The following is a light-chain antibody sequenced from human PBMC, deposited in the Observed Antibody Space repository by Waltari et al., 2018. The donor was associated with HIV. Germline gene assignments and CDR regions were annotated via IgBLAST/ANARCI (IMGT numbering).Light chain of an antibody. CDR1: RPTIGARYA. CDR2: GNT. CDR3: HSYDNSLSASV. V-gene: IGLV1-40*01. Sequence: QSVLTQPPSVSGAPGQRVTISCSGTRPTIGARYAVHWYQQLPGTAPKLLIYGNTNRPSGVPDRFSAFKSGTSASLVITGLQAEDEADYYCHSYDNSLSASVFGGGTKLTVL. J-gene: IGLJ3*02.